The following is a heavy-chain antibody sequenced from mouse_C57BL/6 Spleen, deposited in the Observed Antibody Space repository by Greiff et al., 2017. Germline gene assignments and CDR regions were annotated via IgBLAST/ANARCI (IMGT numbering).Heavy chain of an antibody. CDR3: AREGYDGYSAWFAY. Sequence: EVQLQQSGPGLVKPSQSLSLTCSVTGYSITSGYYWNWIRQFPGNKLEWMGYISYDGSNNYNPSLKNRISITRDTSKNQFFLKLNSVTTEDTATYYGAREGYDGYSAWFAYWGQGTLVTVSA. D-gene: IGHD2-3*01. J-gene: IGHJ3*01. V-gene: IGHV3-6*01. CDR1: GYSITSGYY. CDR2: ISYDGSN.